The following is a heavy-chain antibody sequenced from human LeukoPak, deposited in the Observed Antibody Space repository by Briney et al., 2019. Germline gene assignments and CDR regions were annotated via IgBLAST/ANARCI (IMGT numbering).Heavy chain of an antibody. CDR2: TYYRSKWYN. CDR1: GDSVFNNSAA. CDR3: ARGRSWGESGFDY. Sequence: SQTLSLTCAISGDSVFNNSAAWNWIRQSPSRGLGWLGRTYYRSKWYNDYAVSVTSRITISPDTSKNQFSLQLKSVTPEDTAVYYCARGRSWGESGFDYWGQGTLVTVSS. D-gene: IGHD6-13*01. J-gene: IGHJ4*02. V-gene: IGHV6-1*01.